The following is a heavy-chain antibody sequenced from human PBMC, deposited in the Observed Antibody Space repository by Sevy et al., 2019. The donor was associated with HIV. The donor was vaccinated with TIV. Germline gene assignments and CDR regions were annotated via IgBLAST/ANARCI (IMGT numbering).Heavy chain of an antibody. CDR1: GFTFGDYA. Sequence: GGSLRLSCTGSGFTFGDYAMSWIRQAPGKGLEWVGFIRSQTYGGTTEYAASVKGRFTISRDNSKSIAYLQMNSLKTEDTAVYYCTRVLGTISPYYYYGLDVWGQGTTVT. D-gene: IGHD3-3*01. CDR3: TRVLGTISPYYYYGLDV. V-gene: IGHV3-49*03. J-gene: IGHJ6*02. CDR2: IRSQTYGGTT.